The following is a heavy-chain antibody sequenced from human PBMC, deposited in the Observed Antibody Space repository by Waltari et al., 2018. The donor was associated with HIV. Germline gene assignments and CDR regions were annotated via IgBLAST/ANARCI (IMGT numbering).Heavy chain of an antibody. D-gene: IGHD2-2*01. J-gene: IGHJ4*02. Sequence: QVQLVESGGGVVQPGRSLRISCAASGFTFRSSAMHWVRQAPGKGLEWVAVISYDGSNKYYADSVKGRFTISRDNSKNTLYLQMNSLRAEDTAVYYCARDPQYCSSTSCSYYFDYWGQGTLVTVSS. CDR2: ISYDGSNK. V-gene: IGHV3-30-3*01. CDR3: ARDPQYCSSTSCSYYFDY. CDR1: GFTFRSSA.